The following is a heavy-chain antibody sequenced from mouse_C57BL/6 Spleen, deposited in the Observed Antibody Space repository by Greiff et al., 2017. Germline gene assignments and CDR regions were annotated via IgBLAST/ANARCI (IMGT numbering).Heavy chain of an antibody. V-gene: IGHV1-82*01. J-gene: IGHJ3*01. CDR3: ASGYDYDGFAY. D-gene: IGHD2-4*01. Sequence: VQLLQSGPELVKPGASVKISCTASGFAFSSSWMNWVKQRPGKGLEWIGRIYPGDGDTNYNGKFKGKATLTADKSSSTAYMQLSSLTSEDSAVYFCASGYDYDGFAYWGQGTLVTVAA. CDR1: GFAFSSSW. CDR2: IYPGDGDT.